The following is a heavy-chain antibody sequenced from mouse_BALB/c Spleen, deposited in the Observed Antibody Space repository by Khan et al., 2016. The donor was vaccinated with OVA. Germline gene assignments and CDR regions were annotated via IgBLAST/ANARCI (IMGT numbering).Heavy chain of an antibody. Sequence: QVQLQQPGAELVRPGVSVKISCKGSGYTFTDYAMHWVKQSHAKSLEWIGVISTYYGDVDYSQTFKGKATMTVDRSSSTAYMELARLTSEESAIDFCARGGKFAYWGQGTLVTVSA. CDR1: GYTFTDYA. V-gene: IGHV1S137*01. CDR2: ISTYYGDV. CDR3: ARGGKFAY. J-gene: IGHJ3*01.